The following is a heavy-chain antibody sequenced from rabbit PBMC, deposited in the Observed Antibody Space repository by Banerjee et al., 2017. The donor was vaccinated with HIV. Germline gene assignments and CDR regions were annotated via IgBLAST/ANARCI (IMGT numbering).Heavy chain of an antibody. Sequence: QEQLVESGGGLVQPEGSLTLTCTASGFDLSSGYDMCWVRQAPGKGLEWIACIDAGDSGYTYYASWAKGRFTISKTSSTTVTLQMTSLTAADTATYFCARDLAGVIGWNFDLWGQGTLVTVS. CDR1: GFDLSSGYD. CDR3: ARDLAGVIGWNFDL. CDR2: IDAGDSGYT. V-gene: IGHV1S45*01. J-gene: IGHJ4*01. D-gene: IGHD4-1*01.